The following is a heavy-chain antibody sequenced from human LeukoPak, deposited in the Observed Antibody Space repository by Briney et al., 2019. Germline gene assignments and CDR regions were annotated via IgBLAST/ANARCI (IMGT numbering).Heavy chain of an antibody. J-gene: IGHJ4*02. CDR3: ARMVRTPELLWFGELSEYYFDY. D-gene: IGHD3-10*01. V-gene: IGHV4-39*07. CDR1: GGSISSSSYY. CDR2: IYYSGRT. Sequence: SETLSLTCTVSGGSISSSSYYWGWIRQPPGKGLEWIGSIYYSGRTYYNPSFKSRVTISVDTSKNQFSLKLSSVTAADTAVYYCARMVRTPELLWFGELSEYYFDYWGQGTLVTVSS.